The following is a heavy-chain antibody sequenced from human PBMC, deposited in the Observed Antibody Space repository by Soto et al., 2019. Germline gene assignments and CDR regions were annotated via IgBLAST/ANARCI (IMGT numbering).Heavy chain of an antibody. CDR2: ISYDGSNK. CDR1: GFTFSSYA. Sequence: PGGSLRLSCAASGFTFSSYAMQWVRQAPGKGLEWVAVISYDGSNKYYADSVKGRFTISRDNSKNTLYLQMNSLRAEDTAGYYCAREYSSPPVLDYWGQGTLVTVSS. V-gene: IGHV3-30-3*01. CDR3: AREYSSPPVLDY. D-gene: IGHD6-13*01. J-gene: IGHJ4*02.